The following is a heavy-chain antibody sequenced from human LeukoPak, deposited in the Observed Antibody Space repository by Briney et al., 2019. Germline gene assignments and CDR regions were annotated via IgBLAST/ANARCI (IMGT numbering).Heavy chain of an antibody. V-gene: IGHV3-23*01. CDR3: ARPFRQFDSNSSYYSFDL. CDR2: ISGSGAYT. CDR1: GFTFSSYA. Sequence: AGGSLRLSCAASGFTFSSYAMTWVRQAPGEGLEWASAISGSGAYTQYADSVKGRFTISRDNSKNALFLQMNSLRAEDTAVYYCARPFRQFDSNSSYYSFDLWGRGTVVTVSS. J-gene: IGHJ5*02. D-gene: IGHD2/OR15-2a*01.